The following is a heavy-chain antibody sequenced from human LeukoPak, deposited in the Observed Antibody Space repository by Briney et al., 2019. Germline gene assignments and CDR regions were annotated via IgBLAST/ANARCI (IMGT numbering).Heavy chain of an antibody. J-gene: IGHJ4*02. CDR3: ARVYHQAFDY. CDR2: INHSGST. Sequence: SETLSLTCAVYGGSFSGYYWSWIRQPPGKGLEWIGEINHSGSTNYNPSLKSRVTISVDTSKNQFPLKLSSVTAADTAVYYCARVYHQAFDYWGQGTLVTVSS. D-gene: IGHD2-2*01. V-gene: IGHV4-34*01. CDR1: GGSFSGYY.